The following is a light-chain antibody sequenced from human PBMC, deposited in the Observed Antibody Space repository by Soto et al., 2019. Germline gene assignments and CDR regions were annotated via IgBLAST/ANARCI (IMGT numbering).Light chain of an antibody. Sequence: QAVVTQSPSVSGAPGQRVTISCTGNSSNIGAGYDVHWYKQLPGKAPKVVIYGIDNRPLGVPDRFSGSKSGTSASLVISGLQAEDEADYYCQSYDSSLSRFVFGSGTKVTVL. J-gene: IGLJ1*01. CDR3: QSYDSSLSRFV. CDR2: GID. CDR1: SSNIGAGYD. V-gene: IGLV1-40*01.